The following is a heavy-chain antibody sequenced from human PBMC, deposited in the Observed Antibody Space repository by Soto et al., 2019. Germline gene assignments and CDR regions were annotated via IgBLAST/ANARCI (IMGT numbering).Heavy chain of an antibody. J-gene: IGHJ3*02. V-gene: IGHV1-8*01. CDR3: ARGGIFCSASDPFDI. Sequence: ASVKVSCKASGYTFTSYDINWVRQATGQGLEWMGWMNPNSGNTGYAQKFQGRVTMTRNTSIRKDYMELSSLRSEDTAAYYCARGGIFCSASDPFDIWGHGTMVTVSS. CDR1: GYTFTSYD. CDR2: MNPNSGNT. D-gene: IGHD3-3*01.